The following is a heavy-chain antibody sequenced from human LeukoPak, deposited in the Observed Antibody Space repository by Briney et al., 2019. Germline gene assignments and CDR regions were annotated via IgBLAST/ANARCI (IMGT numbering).Heavy chain of an antibody. J-gene: IGHJ4*02. Sequence: SETLSLTCTVSGGSVNSVSYYYWSWIRQPPGKGLEWIGYIYYSGSTNYNPSLKSRVTISVDTSKNQFSLKLSSVTAADTAVYYCARWIAVAGEFDYWGQGTLVTVSS. V-gene: IGHV4-61*01. CDR1: GGSVNSVSYYY. CDR3: ARWIAVAGEFDY. D-gene: IGHD6-19*01. CDR2: IYYSGST.